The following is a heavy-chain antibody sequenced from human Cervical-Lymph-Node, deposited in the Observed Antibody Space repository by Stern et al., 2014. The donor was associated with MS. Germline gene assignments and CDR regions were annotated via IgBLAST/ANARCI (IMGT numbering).Heavy chain of an antibody. D-gene: IGHD1-26*01. J-gene: IGHJ4*02. CDR3: ARGLGVTAFDF. Sequence: QVQLVQSGAEVKKPGASVKVSCKSSGYTFTDYYFHWVRQAPGQGLEWMGRIYPNSGDSINAEKFQGRVIMTRDTSIRTLYLEMSGLRDDDTAVYYCARGLGVTAFDFWGQGTLVTVSS. CDR1: GYTFTDYY. V-gene: IGHV1-2*06. CDR2: IYPNSGDS.